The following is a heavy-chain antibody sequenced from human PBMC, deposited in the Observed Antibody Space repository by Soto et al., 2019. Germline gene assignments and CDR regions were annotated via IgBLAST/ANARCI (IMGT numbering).Heavy chain of an antibody. Sequence: GGSLRLSCSASGFTFSSYAMHWVRQAPGKGLEYVSAISSNGGSTYYADSVKGRFTISRDNSKNTLYLQMNSLRAEDTAVYYCARDLHSGYDWYYGMDVWGQGTTVTVSS. CDR2: ISSNGGST. J-gene: IGHJ6*02. D-gene: IGHD5-12*01. CDR1: GFTFSSYA. CDR3: ARDLHSGYDWYYGMDV. V-gene: IGHV3-64*04.